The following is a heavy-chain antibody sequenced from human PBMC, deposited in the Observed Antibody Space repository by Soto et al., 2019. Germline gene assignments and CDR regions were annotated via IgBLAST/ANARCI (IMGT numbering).Heavy chain of an antibody. J-gene: IGHJ6*02. D-gene: IGHD2-8*01. CDR2: ISSRGPTI. Sequence: DVQLVESGGGLVHPGGSLRLSCAASGFVFSDYSMNWVRQAPGQGLEWVSYISSRGPTIYYAASVKGLFIISRDNAKKSLYLLMNILRDEATAVYYCGRKRGDIGLMVDAVASLGYDMDVWGQGTTVTFSS. V-gene: IGHV3-48*02. CDR1: GFVFSDYS. CDR3: GRKRGDIGLMVDAVASLGYDMDV.